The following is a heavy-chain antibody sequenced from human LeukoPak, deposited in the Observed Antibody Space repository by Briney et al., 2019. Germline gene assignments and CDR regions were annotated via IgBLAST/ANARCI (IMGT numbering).Heavy chain of an antibody. J-gene: IGHJ3*02. CDR3: ARVFGDYVYGSMVFDI. Sequence: SETLSLTCNVSGGSISSYYWRWIRQPPGKGLEWIGCIYYSGSTNYNPSLKSRVTISVDTSKNQFSLKLSSVTAADTAVYYCARVFGDYVYGSMVFDIWGQGTMVTVSS. V-gene: IGHV4-59*01. CDR2: IYYSGST. CDR1: GGSISSYY. D-gene: IGHD4-17*01.